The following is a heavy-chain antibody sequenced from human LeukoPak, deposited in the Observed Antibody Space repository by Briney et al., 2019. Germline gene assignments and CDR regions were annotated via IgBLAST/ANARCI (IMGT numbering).Heavy chain of an antibody. V-gene: IGHV3-23*01. CDR2: ISGSGGGT. J-gene: IGHJ4*02. CDR1: EFTFSSYA. D-gene: IGHD3-22*01. Sequence: GGSLRLSCAASEFTFSSYAMSWVRQAPGKGLEWVSVISGSGGGTYYADSVKGRFTISRDNSKNTLYLLMNSLRAEDTAVYYCAKGRSYYDSSGYYYFDYWGQGTLVTVSS. CDR3: AKGRSYYDSSGYYYFDY.